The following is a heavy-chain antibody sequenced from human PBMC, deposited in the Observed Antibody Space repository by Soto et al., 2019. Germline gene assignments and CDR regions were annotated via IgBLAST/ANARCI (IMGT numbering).Heavy chain of an antibody. CDR1: GFTFSSYG. D-gene: IGHD4-17*01. CDR3: GREGRIPTVTTLPPYGMDV. Sequence: QVQLVESGGGVVQPGRSLRLSCAASGFTFSSYGMHWVRQAPGKGLEWVAVIWYDGSNKYYADSVKGRFTISRDNSKNTLYLQMNSLRAEDTAVYYCGREGRIPTVTTLPPYGMDVWGQGTTVTVSS. CDR2: IWYDGSNK. J-gene: IGHJ6*02. V-gene: IGHV3-33*01.